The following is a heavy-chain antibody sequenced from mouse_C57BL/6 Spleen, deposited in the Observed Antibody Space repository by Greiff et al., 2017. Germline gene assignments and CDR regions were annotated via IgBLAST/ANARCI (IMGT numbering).Heavy chain of an antibody. CDR2: FHTYNDDT. CDR1: GYTFTTYP. CDR3: ARRLDDGYCGNFGY. D-gene: IGHD2-3*01. Sequence: VKLVESGAGLVKPGASVKMSCEASGYTFTTYPIEWMKQNHGKSLEWIGNFHTYNDDTKSNEKVKGKTTLSEEKYSSTVYLELSRLTSDDSTVYYGARRLDDGYCGNFGYWGQGTTLTVSS. J-gene: IGHJ2*01. V-gene: IGHV1-47*01.